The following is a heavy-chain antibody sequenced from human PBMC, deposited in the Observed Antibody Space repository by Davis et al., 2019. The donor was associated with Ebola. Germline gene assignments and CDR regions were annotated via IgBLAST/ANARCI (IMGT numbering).Heavy chain of an antibody. J-gene: IGHJ4*02. CDR2: INHSGST. CDR1: GFTFSSYL. Sequence: ESLKISCAASGFTFSSYLQSWIRQPAGKGLEWSGEINHSGSTNYNPALKSRVTISVDKSKKQFSLKLNCVTAADTAGYYGESENYDYGNYFGYWGQGTLVTVTS. CDR3: ESENYDYGNYFGY. D-gene: IGHD4-17*01. V-gene: IGHV4-34*01.